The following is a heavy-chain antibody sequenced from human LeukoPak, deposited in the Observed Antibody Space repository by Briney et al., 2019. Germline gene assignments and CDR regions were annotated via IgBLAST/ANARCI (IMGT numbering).Heavy chain of an antibody. CDR3: ARDSYYDILTGYPNYFDY. V-gene: IGHV3-21*01. CDR1: GFTFSSYS. J-gene: IGHJ4*02. D-gene: IGHD3-9*01. CDR2: ISSSSSYI. Sequence: PGGSLRLSCAASGFTFSSYSMNWVRQAPGKGLGWVSSISSSSSYIYYADSVKGRFTISRDNAKNSLYLQMNSLRAEDTAVYYCARDSYYDILTGYPNYFDYWGQGTLVTVSS.